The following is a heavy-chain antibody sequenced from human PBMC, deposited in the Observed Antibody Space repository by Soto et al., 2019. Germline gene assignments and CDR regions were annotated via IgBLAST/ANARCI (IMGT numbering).Heavy chain of an antibody. Sequence: QVQLVQSGAEVKKPGSSVKVSCKASGGTFSSYAISWVRQAPGQGLEWMGGIIPIFGTANYAQKFQGRVTITADESTSTAYMELSSLRSEDTAVYYWARAPWRGYFWSGYYGGYWVQGTLVTVSS. CDR2: IIPIFGTA. J-gene: IGHJ4*02. CDR1: GGTFSSYA. D-gene: IGHD3-3*01. V-gene: IGHV1-69*01. CDR3: ARAPWRGYFWSGYYGGY.